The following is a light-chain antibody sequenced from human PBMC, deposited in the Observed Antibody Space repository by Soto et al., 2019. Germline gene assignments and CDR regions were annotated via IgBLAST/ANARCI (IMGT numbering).Light chain of an antibody. J-gene: IGKJ1*01. CDR3: QHYTSYSEA. V-gene: IGKV1-5*01. CDR2: DAS. CDR1: QSIRRW. Sequence: KHSPASVSASVGDRVTISCRASQSIRRWLAWYQQRPGKAPKFMIYDASSLESGVPSRFSGSGSGTEFTLTISSLQPDDFATYYCQHYTSYSEAFGQGTKVAIK.